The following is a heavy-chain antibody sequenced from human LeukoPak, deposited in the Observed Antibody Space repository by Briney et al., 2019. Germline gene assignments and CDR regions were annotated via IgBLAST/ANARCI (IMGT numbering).Heavy chain of an antibody. CDR3: ARSGGRGWYPADY. D-gene: IGHD6-19*01. Sequence: GGSLRLSCAASGFTFSSYAMSWVRQAPGKGLEWVSAIRSSGGSTYYAASVKGRFTISRGNSKNTLYLQMNSLRAEDTGVYYCARSGGRGWYPADYWGQGTLVTVSS. CDR2: IRSSGGST. CDR1: GFTFSSYA. V-gene: IGHV3-23*01. J-gene: IGHJ4*02.